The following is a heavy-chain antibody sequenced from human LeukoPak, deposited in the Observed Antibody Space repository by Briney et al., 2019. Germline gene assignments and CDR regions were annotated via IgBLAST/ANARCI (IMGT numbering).Heavy chain of an antibody. V-gene: IGHV3-20*04. D-gene: IGHD3-10*01. CDR3: ARVLNFMVRGVIPYYYYYMDV. J-gene: IGHJ6*03. CDR1: GFTFDDYG. Sequence: GGSLRLSCAASGFTFDDYGMSWVRQAPGKGLEWVSGINWNGGSTGYADSVKGRFTISRDNAKNSLYLQMNSLRAEDTALYYCARVLNFMVRGVIPYYYYYMDVWGKGTTVTVSS. CDR2: INWNGGST.